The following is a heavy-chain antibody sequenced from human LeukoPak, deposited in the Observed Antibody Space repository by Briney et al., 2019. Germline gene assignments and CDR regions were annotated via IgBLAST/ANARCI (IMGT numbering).Heavy chain of an antibody. Sequence: SETLSLTCAVSGYSISSGYYWGWIRQPPGKGLEWIGSIYHSGSTYYNPSLKSRVTISVDTSKNQFSLKLSSVTAADTAVYYCAGEECTNGVCYTGIDYWGRGTLVTVSS. CDR1: GYSISSGYY. D-gene: IGHD2-8*01. CDR2: IYHSGST. J-gene: IGHJ4*02. CDR3: AGEECTNGVCYTGIDY. V-gene: IGHV4-38-2*02.